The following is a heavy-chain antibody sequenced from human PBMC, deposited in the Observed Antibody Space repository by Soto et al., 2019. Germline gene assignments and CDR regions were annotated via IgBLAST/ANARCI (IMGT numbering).Heavy chain of an antibody. CDR2: ISTSDSTI. CDR3: VLLNEFGPLRGHFDL. V-gene: IGHV3-11*01. D-gene: IGHD4-17*01. CDR1: AFTFSDYY. J-gene: IGHJ3*01. Sequence: GGSLRLSCAASAFTFSDYYMAWIRQAPGKGLEWVSYISTSDSTIYYADSVKGRFTISRDNSKTSLYLQMNSLRAEDTAVFYCVLLNEFGPLRGHFDLWGEGITVTVS.